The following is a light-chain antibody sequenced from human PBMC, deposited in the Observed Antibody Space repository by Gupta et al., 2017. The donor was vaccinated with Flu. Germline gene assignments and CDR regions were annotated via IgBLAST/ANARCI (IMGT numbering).Light chain of an antibody. CDR2: WAS. V-gene: IGKV4-1*01. CDR1: QSVLYSSNNKNY. CDR3: QQYYGTPPYT. J-gene: IGKJ2*01. Sequence: KSSQSVLYSSNNKNYLAWYQQKPGQPPKLLIYWASTRESGVPDRFSGSGSGTDFTLTISSLQAEDVAVYYCQQYYGTPPYTFGQGTKLEIK.